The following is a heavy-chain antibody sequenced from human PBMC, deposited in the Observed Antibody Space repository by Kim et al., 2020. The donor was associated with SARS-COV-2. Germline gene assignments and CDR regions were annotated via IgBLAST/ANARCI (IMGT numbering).Heavy chain of an antibody. V-gene: IGHV4-61*01. Sequence: SETLSLTCTVSGGSVSSGSYFWSWIRQPPGKGLEWIGYIYYSGNTNYNPSLKSRVTMSVDTSKNQFSLKLSSVTAADTAVYYCARAPNDFWSGYPYNFDTWGEGTLVTVSP. CDR3: ARAPNDFWSGYPYNFDT. CDR1: GGSVSSGSYF. CDR2: IYYSGNT. D-gene: IGHD3-3*01. J-gene: IGHJ4*02.